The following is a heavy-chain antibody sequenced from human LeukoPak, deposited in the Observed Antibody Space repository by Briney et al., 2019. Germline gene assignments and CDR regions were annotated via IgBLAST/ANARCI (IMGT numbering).Heavy chain of an antibody. Sequence: PGGSLRLSCAASGFTFNTYAMSWVRQAPGKGLEWLSTISGSGRSTYYADSVKGRFTISRDNSNNTLYLQMTGLSADDTAVFFCAKDQSDVAVAYSFDSWGQGTLVTVSS. V-gene: IGHV3-23*01. CDR3: AKDQSDVAVAYSFDS. D-gene: IGHD6-19*01. CDR2: ISGSGRST. J-gene: IGHJ4*02. CDR1: GFTFNTYA.